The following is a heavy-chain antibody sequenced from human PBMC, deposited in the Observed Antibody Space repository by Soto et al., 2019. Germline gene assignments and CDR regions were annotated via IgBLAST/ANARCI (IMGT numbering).Heavy chain of an antibody. CDR2: INPRNGKT. CDR1: GYNFTSLY. D-gene: IGHD2-15*01. Sequence: ASVKVSCKASGYNFTSLYAHWVRQAPGQGLEWMGIINPRNGKTTYAQKFQGRVTLTRDTSTTTMYMELNTLSTDDTAVYFCVRSAFDFWGPGTQVTVS. V-gene: IGHV1-46*01. CDR3: VRSAFDF. J-gene: IGHJ4*02.